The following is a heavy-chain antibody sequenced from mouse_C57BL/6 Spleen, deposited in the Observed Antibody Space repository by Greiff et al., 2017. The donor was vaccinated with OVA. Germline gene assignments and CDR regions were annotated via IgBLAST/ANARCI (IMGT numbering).Heavy chain of an antibody. J-gene: IGHJ4*01. Sequence: VQLQESGAELVRPGASVTLSCKASGYTFTDYEMHWVKQTPVHGLEWIGAIDPETGGTAYNQKFKGKAILTADKSSSTAYMELRSLTSEDSAVYYCTREGWLLRFYAMDYWGQGTSVTVSS. CDR1: GYTFTDYE. CDR3: TREGWLLRFYAMDY. V-gene: IGHV1-15*01. CDR2: IDPETGGT. D-gene: IGHD2-3*01.